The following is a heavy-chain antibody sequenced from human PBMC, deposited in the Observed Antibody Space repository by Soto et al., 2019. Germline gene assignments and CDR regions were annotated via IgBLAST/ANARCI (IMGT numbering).Heavy chain of an antibody. CDR3: ASGLGSRRSGSYPSY. CDR1: GFSISDCS. CDR2: ISTNNDAI. V-gene: IGHV3-48*01. J-gene: IGHJ4*02. Sequence: EVQLVESGGGLVQPGGSLRLSCAASGFSISDCSMNWVRRAPGKGLEWISYISTNNDAIYYADSVKGRFTISRDNAKNSLYLQMNSRRAEDTALYSCASGLGSRRSGSYPSYWGQGTLVTVSS. D-gene: IGHD3-10*01.